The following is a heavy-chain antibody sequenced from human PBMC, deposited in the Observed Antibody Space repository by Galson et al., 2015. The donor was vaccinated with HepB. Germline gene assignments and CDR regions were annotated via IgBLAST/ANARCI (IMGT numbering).Heavy chain of an antibody. CDR1: GFTVSSYA. D-gene: IGHD2-2*02. J-gene: IGHJ4*02. CDR2: FRGSAGST. V-gene: IGHV3-23*01. CDR3: AKDGERYCGGTSCYRGFDY. Sequence: SLRLSCAASGFTVSSYAMSWVRQAPGKGLEWVSGFRGSAGSTNYADSVKGRFTISRDNSKNTLYLQMNSLRDEDTALYYCAKDGERYCGGTSCYRGFDYWGQGTLVTVSS.